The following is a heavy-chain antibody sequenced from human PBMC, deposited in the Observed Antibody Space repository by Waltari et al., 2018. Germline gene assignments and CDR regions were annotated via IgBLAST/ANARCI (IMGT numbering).Heavy chain of an antibody. J-gene: IGHJ6*03. CDR3: ARGGGSNPRYYYYYYMDV. CDR1: GGTFSNYA. CDR2: IIPIFGTR. Sequence: QVQLVQSGAEVKKPGSSVTVSCKASGGTFSNYAITWVRQAPGQGLEWLGGIIPIFGTRNYAQKFQGRVTITADESTSTAYMELSSLRSEDTAVYYCARGGGSNPRYYYYYYMDVWGNGTTVTISS. V-gene: IGHV1-69*12. D-gene: IGHD4-4*01.